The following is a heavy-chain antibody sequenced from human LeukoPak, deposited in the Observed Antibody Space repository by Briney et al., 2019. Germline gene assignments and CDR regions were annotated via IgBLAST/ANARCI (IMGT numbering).Heavy chain of an antibody. CDR1: GFTFSNYG. J-gene: IGHJ4*02. CDR2: ISGSGGST. CDR3: AKDRDGDYGYFDY. V-gene: IGHV3-23*01. Sequence: GGSLRLSCVASGFTFSNYGMSWVRQAPGKGLEWVSAISGSGGSTYYADSVKGRFTISRDNSKNTLYLQMNSLRAEDTAVYYCAKDRDGDYGYFDYWGQGTLVTVSS. D-gene: IGHD4-17*01.